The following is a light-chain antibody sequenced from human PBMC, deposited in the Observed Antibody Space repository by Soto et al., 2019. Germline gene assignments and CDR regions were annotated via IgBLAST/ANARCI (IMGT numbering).Light chain of an antibody. CDR3: QQCNSYPPT. J-gene: IGKJ1*01. V-gene: IGKV1-5*03. Sequence: DIQMTQSPSTLSASVGDRVTITCRASQSISSWLAWYQQKPGKAPKVLIYKASNFQSGVPARFSGSGSGTDFTLTISSLQLDDFATYYCQQCNSYPPTFGQGTTVDIK. CDR2: KAS. CDR1: QSISSW.